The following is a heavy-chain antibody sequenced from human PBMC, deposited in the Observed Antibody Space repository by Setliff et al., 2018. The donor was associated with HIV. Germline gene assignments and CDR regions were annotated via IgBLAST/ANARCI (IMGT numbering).Heavy chain of an antibody. Sequence: PGESLKISCKGSGYSFTSYWIGWVRQMPGKGLEWMAMIYPDDSDTRYSPSFQGQVTLSVDKSINTAFLQWGSLRASDTGIYYCVRIYYYESSGHMPVDYWGQGTQVTVSS. CDR1: GYSFTSYW. CDR2: IYPDDSDT. D-gene: IGHD3-22*01. V-gene: IGHV5-51*01. CDR3: VRIYYYESSGHMPVDY. J-gene: IGHJ4*02.